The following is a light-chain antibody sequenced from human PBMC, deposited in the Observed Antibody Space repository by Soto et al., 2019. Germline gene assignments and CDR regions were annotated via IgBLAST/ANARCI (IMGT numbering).Light chain of an antibody. CDR3: CSSAGSSTVI. J-gene: IGLJ2*01. Sequence: QSALTQPASVSGSPGQSITISCTGTSSDVGGYNYVSWYQQHPGKAPKLMIYGVNNRPSGVSNRFSGSKSGNTASLTISGLQAEDEADYYCCSSAGSSTVIFGGGTKVTVL. CDR1: SSDVGGYNY. CDR2: GVN. V-gene: IGLV2-14*01.